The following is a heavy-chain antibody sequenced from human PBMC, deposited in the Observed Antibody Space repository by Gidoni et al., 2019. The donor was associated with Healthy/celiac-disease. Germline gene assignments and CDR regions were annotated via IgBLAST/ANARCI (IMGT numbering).Heavy chain of an antibody. V-gene: IGHV1-69*01. CDR3: ARGGRAIQLPTSGAFDI. CDR1: GGTFSSYA. J-gene: IGHJ3*02. D-gene: IGHD5-18*01. CDR2: IIPIFGTA. Sequence: QVQLVQSGAEVKKPGSSVKVACKASGGTFSSYAISWVRQAPGQGLEWMGGIIPIFGTANSAQKFPGRVTITADESTSTAYMELSSLRSEDTAVYYCARGGRAIQLPTSGAFDIWGQGTMVTVSS.